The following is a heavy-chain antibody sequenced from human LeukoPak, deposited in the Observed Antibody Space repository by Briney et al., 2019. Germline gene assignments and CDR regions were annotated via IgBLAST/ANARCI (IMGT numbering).Heavy chain of an antibody. CDR2: INHSGST. Sequence: SETLSLTCAVYGGSFSGYYWSWIRQPPGKGLEWIGEINHSGSTNYNPSLKSRVTISVDTSKNQFSLKLSSVTAADTAVYYCAGRGDKPYCSSTSCSQSGDYYYYYMDVWGKGTTVTVSS. V-gene: IGHV4-34*01. J-gene: IGHJ6*03. CDR1: GGSFSGYY. CDR3: AGRGDKPYCSSTSCSQSGDYYYYYMDV. D-gene: IGHD2-2*01.